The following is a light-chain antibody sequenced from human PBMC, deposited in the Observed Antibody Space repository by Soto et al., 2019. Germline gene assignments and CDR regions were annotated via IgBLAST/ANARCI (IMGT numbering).Light chain of an antibody. CDR3: QHYNSYSES. Sequence: DIQMTQSPSTLSGSVGDRVTITCRASQTISSWLAWYQQKPGKAPKLLIYKASTLKSGVPSSFSGSGSGTEFTLTISSLQPDDVATYDCQHYNSYSESFGQGTKVELK. J-gene: IGKJ1*01. CDR2: KAS. CDR1: QTISSW. V-gene: IGKV1-5*03.